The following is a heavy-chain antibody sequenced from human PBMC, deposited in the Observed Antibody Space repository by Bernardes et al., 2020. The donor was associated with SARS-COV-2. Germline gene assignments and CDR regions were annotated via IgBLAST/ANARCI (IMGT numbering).Heavy chain of an antibody. CDR1: GGSIHITDYRYY. J-gene: IGHJ4*02. Sequence: SETLSLTCTVSGGSIHITDYRYYWTWFRQPPGKGLEWIGHIDYVGYTYYNPSLKSRVTISVDTSKNQLSLHLSSVTAADTAVYYCARRKDVDTVATIDYWGLGTLVTVSS. V-gene: IGHV4-39*01. D-gene: IGHD5-12*01. CDR2: IDYVGYT. CDR3: ARRKDVDTVATIDY.